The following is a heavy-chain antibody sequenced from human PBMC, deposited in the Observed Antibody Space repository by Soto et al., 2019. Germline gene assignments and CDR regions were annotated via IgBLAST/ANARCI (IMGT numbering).Heavy chain of an antibody. J-gene: IGHJ4*02. CDR3: ARVGGYYDSSGFGY. D-gene: IGHD3-22*01. V-gene: IGHV4-59*01. CDR1: GGSISSYY. CDR2: IYYSGST. Sequence: SETLSLICTVSGGSISSYYWSWIRQPPGKGLEWIGYIYYSGSTNYNPSLKSRVTISVDTSKNQFSLKLSSVTAADTAVYYCARVGGYYDSSGFGYWGQGTLVTVSS.